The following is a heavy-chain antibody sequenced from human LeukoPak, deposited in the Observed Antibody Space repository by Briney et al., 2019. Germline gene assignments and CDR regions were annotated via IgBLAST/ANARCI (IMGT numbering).Heavy chain of an antibody. Sequence: SVKVSCKASGGTFSSYAISWVRQAPGQGLEWMGGIIPIFGTANYAQKFQGRVTITADESTSTAYMELSSLRSEDTAVYYCAREEIAAAGPTPNWFDPWGQGTLVTVSS. D-gene: IGHD6-13*01. CDR1: GGTFSSYA. J-gene: IGHJ5*02. CDR2: IIPIFGTA. CDR3: AREEIAAAGPTPNWFDP. V-gene: IGHV1-69*13.